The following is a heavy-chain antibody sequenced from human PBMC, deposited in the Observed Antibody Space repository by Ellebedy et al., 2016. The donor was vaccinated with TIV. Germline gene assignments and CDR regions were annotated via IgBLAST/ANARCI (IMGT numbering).Heavy chain of an antibody. Sequence: SGPTLVKPTQTLTLTCTFSGFSLSTSGVGVGWIRQPPGKALEWLALIYWDDDKRYSPSLKSRLTITKDTSKNQVVLTMTNMDPVDTATYYCAHSGDRCGGDPLCRDYYYGMDVWGQGTTVTVSS. CDR1: GFSLSTSGVG. CDR2: IYWDDDK. D-gene: IGHD2-21*02. J-gene: IGHJ6*02. V-gene: IGHV2-5*02. CDR3: AHSGDRCGGDPLCRDYYYGMDV.